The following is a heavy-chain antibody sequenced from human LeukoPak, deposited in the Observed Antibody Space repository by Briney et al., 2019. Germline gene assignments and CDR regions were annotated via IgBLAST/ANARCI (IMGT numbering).Heavy chain of an antibody. CDR2: IDPSDSYT. CDR1: GYSFTSYW. Sequence: GESLRISCKGSGYSFTSYWINWVRQMPGKGLEWMGRIDPSDSYTNYSPSFQGHVTISADKSNITAYLQWSSLKASDTTMYYCASGGALRFDYWGQGTLVTVSS. CDR3: ASGGALRFDY. D-gene: IGHD4-17*01. J-gene: IGHJ4*02. V-gene: IGHV5-10-1*01.